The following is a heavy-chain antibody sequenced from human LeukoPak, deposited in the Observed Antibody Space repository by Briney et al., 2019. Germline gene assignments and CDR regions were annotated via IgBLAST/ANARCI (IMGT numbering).Heavy chain of an antibody. CDR3: ARDWDYVHLNAFGI. CDR2: INHSGST. Sequence: SETLSPTCAVYGGSFSGYYWSWIRQPPGKGLEWIGEINHSGSTNYNPSLKSRVTISVDTSKNQFSLKLSSVTAADTAVYYCARDWDYVHLNAFGIWGQGTMVTVSS. V-gene: IGHV4-34*01. D-gene: IGHD4-17*01. J-gene: IGHJ3*02. CDR1: GGSFSGYY.